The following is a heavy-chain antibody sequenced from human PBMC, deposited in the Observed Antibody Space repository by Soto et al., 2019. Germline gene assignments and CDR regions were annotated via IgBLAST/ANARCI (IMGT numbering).Heavy chain of an antibody. V-gene: IGHV3-11*01. J-gene: IGHJ4*02. D-gene: IGHD3-10*01. CDR3: ARSWRPMVRGVIISSIDYFDY. Sequence: QVQLVESGGGLVKPGGSLRLSCAASGFTFSDYYMSWIRQAPGKGLEWVSYISSSGSTIYYADSVKGRFTISRDNAKNSLYLQMNSLRAEDTAVYYCARSWRPMVRGVIISSIDYFDYWGQGTLVTVSS. CDR1: GFTFSDYY. CDR2: ISSSGSTI.